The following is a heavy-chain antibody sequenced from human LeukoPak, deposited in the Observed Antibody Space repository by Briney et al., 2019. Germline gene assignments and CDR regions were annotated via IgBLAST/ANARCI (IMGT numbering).Heavy chain of an antibody. CDR3: VRGRVRGPFDY. Sequence: GGSLRPSCAASGFTFSSYSMNWVRQAPGKGLEWVSSISSSSSYIYYADSVKGRFTISRDNAKNSLYPQMNSLRAEDTAVYYCVRGRVRGPFDYWGQGTLVTVSS. CDR1: GFTFSSYS. J-gene: IGHJ4*02. CDR2: ISSSSSYI. V-gene: IGHV3-21*01. D-gene: IGHD3-22*01.